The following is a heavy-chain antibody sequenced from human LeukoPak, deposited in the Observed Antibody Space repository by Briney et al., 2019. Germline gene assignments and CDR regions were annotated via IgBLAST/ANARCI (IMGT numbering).Heavy chain of an antibody. V-gene: IGHV3-43*02. J-gene: IGHJ6*02. CDR2: ISGDGGST. CDR1: GFTFDDYA. CDR3: AKDSIVGATLGYYGMDV. Sequence: GGSLRLSCAASGFTFDDYAMHWVRQAPGGGLEWVSLISGDGGSTYYADSVKGRFTISRDNSKNSLYLQMNSLRTEDTALYYCAKDSIVGATLGYYGMDVWGQGTTVTVSS. D-gene: IGHD1-26*01.